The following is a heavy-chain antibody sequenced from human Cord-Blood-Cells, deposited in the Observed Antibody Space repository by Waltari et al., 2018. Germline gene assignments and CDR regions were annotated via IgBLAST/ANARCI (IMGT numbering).Heavy chain of an antibody. CDR1: GGTFSTSA. J-gene: IGHJ4*02. CDR3: ARGYSGSYPFDY. Sequence: QVQLVQSGAEVKKPGSSVKVSCKASGGTFSTSAISRVRQAPGQGLEWMGGIIPILGIANYAQKFQGRVTITADKSTSTAYMELSSLRSEDTAVYYCARGYSGSYPFDYWGQGTLVTVSS. V-gene: IGHV1-69*10. CDR2: IIPILGIA. D-gene: IGHD1-26*01.